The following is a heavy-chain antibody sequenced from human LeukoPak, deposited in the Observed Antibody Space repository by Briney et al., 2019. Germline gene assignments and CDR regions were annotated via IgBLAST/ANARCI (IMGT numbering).Heavy chain of an antibody. CDR1: AGSISSYH. J-gene: IGHJ4*02. V-gene: IGHV4-59*12. CDR2: IYYSGST. CDR3: ARGGDRKQLVQVY. D-gene: IGHD6-13*01. Sequence: PSETLSLTCTVSAGSISSYHWTWIRQPPGKGLEWIGHIYYSGSTNYNPSLKSRVTISVDTSKNQFSLKLTSVTAADTAVYYCARGGDRKQLVQVYWGQGTLVTVSS.